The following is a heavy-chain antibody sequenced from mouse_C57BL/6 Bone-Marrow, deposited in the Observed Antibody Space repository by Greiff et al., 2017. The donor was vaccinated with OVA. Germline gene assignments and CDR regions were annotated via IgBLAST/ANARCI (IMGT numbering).Heavy chain of an antibody. CDR3: ARLWDGVPYGVDY. J-gene: IGHJ4*01. CDR1: GYTFTGYW. V-gene: IGHV1-9*01. D-gene: IGHD4-1*01. CDR2: ILSGSGST. Sequence: QVQLQQSGAELMKPGASVKLSCKATGYTFTGYWIEWVKQRPGHGLEWIGEILSGSGSTNYNEKFKGKATFTADTSSNTAYMQLSSLTTEDSAIYYCARLWDGVPYGVDYWGQGTSVTVSS.